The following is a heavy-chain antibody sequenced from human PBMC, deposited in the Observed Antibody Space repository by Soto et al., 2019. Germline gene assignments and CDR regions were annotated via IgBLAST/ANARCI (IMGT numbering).Heavy chain of an antibody. CDR1: GFTFTSYS. V-gene: IGHV3-48*01. CDR3: ARGHCSGGSCYSGFYYYYMDV. J-gene: IGHJ6*03. Sequence: GGSLRLSCAASGFTFTSYSMNWVRQAPGKGLEWVSYISSSSSTIYYADSVKGRFTISRDNAKNSLYLQMNSLRAEDTAVYYCARGHCSGGSCYSGFYYYYMDVWSKGTTVTVSS. D-gene: IGHD2-15*01. CDR2: ISSSSSTI.